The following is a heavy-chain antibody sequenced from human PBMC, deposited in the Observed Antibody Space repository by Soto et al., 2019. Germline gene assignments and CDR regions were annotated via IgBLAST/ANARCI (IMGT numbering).Heavy chain of an antibody. CDR2: ISWNSDTT. J-gene: IGHJ4*02. V-gene: IGHV3-9*01. D-gene: IGHD2-2*01. Sequence: GGSLRLSCAASGFTFVNYAMHWVRQAPGKGLEWVSGISWNSDTTIYADSVKGRFAISRDNAKNSLYLQMNSLTVEDTAFYYCGRRYCNTTSCYEFDFCGQGTLVTVSS. CDR3: GRRYCNTTSCYEFDF. CDR1: GFTFVNYA.